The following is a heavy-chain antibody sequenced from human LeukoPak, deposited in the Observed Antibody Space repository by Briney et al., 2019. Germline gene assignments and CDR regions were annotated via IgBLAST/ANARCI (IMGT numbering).Heavy chain of an antibody. CDR1: GGTFSSYA. CDR2: IIPILGIA. CDR3: ARDHTAIRSDYYYYGMDV. Sequence: ASVKVSCKASGGTFSSYAISWMRQAPGQGLEWMGRIIPILGIANYAQKFQGRVTITADKSTSTAYMELSSLRSEDTAVYYCARDHTAIRSDYYYYGMDVWGQGTTVTVSS. J-gene: IGHJ6*02. D-gene: IGHD5-18*01. V-gene: IGHV1-69*04.